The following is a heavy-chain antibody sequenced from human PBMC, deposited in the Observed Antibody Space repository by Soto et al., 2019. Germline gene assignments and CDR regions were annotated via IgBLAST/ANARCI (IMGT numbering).Heavy chain of an antibody. V-gene: IGHV3-53*04. J-gene: IGHJ4*02. D-gene: IGHD2-21*01. CDR1: GFTVSSKY. CDR2: IYSGGSA. CDR3: ACSCDTCSF. Sequence: GGSLRLSCTASGFTVSSKYMSWVRQAPGKGLEWVSTIYSGGSAYYTDSVKGRFTISRHNSENTLFLQMNSLSPEDTAVYFCACSCDTCSFWGQGALVTVSS.